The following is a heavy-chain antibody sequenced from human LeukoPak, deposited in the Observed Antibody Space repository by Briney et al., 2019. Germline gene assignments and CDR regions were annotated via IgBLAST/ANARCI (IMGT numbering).Heavy chain of an antibody. J-gene: IGHJ4*02. CDR3: AKVEAAAAATLRGFDY. CDR2: IGGSGGST. Sequence: GGSLRLSCAASGFTFSSYAMSWVRQAPGKGLEWVSSIGGSGGSTYYADSVKGRFTISRDNSKNTLYLQMNSLRTEDTAVYYCAKVEAAAAATLRGFDYWGQGTLVTVSS. V-gene: IGHV3-23*01. CDR1: GFTFSSYA. D-gene: IGHD6-13*01.